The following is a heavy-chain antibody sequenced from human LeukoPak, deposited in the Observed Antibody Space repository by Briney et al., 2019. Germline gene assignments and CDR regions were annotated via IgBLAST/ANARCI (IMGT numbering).Heavy chain of an antibody. CDR1: GFTFSSYW. CDR2: IKQDGSEK. CDR3: ARNRQLGYCSGGSCYIRDDAFDI. D-gene: IGHD2-15*01. V-gene: IGHV3-7*01. J-gene: IGHJ3*02. Sequence: GGSLRLSCAASGFTFSSYWMSWVRQAPGKGLEWVANIKQDGSEKYYVDSVKGRFTISRDNAKNSLYLQMYSLRAEDTAVYYCARNRQLGYCSGGSCYIRDDAFDIWGQGTMVTVSS.